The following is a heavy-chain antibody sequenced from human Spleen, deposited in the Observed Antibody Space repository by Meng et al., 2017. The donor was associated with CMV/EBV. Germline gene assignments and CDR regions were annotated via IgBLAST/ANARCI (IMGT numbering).Heavy chain of an antibody. Sequence: GSLRLSCTVSGGSISNYFWSWIRQPPGKGLEWIGEINHSGSTNYNPSLKSRVTISVDTSKNQFSLKLSSVTAADTAVYYCARAGFRGTWGQGTLVTVSS. V-gene: IGHV4-34*01. CDR2: INHSGST. D-gene: IGHD3-16*01. CDR3: ARAGFRGT. CDR1: GGSISNYF. J-gene: IGHJ5*02.